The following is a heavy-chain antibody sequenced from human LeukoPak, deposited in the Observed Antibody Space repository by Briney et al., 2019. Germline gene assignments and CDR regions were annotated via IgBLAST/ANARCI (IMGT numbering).Heavy chain of an antibody. CDR1: GLTVRGTH. CDR2: MYTGGNI. V-gene: IGHV3-53*01. CDR3: AKDEATSGGGLAS. J-gene: IGHJ4*02. Sequence: GGSLRLSCAASGLTVRGTHMRSVRQAPGKGLEWVSAMYTGGNIKYADSMMGRFTISTQNSKNALYLHMNRLRAEDTAVYYCAKDEATSGGGLASWGQGTLVSVSS. D-gene: IGHD3-16*01.